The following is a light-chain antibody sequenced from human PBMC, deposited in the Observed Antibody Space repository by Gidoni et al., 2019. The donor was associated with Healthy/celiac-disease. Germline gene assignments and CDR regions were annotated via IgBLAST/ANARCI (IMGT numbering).Light chain of an antibody. CDR3: QQRSNWPPKT. CDR2: DAS. CDR1: HSVSSY. V-gene: IGKV3-11*01. Sequence: IVLTQSPATLALSPGESATLSCRTRHSVSSYLAWYQQNPGQDPSLLIYDASNRATGIPARLSGSGSGTDFTLTISSLEPEDFAVYYCQQRSNWPPKTFGGGTKVEIK. J-gene: IGKJ4*01.